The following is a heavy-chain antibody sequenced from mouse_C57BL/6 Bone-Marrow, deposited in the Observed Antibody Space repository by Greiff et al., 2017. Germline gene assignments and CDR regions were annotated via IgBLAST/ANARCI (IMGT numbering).Heavy chain of an antibody. CDR1: GFTFSDYY. V-gene: IGHV5-16*01. Sequence: EVKVVESEGGLVQPGSSMKLSCTDSGFTFSDYYMAWVRQVPEKGLEWVANINYDGSSTYYLDSLKSRFIISRDNAKNILYLQMSSLKSEDTATYYCARDGGDLLLRYPFAYWGQGTLVTVSA. CDR3: ARDGGDLLLRYPFAY. J-gene: IGHJ3*01. D-gene: IGHD1-1*01. CDR2: INYDGSST.